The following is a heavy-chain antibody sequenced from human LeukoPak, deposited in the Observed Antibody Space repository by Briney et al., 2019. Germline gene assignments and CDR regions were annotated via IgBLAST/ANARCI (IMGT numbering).Heavy chain of an antibody. D-gene: IGHD5-18*01. CDR2: INSDGSST. CDR3: ARDGGIQFDY. Sequence: GGSLRLSCAASGFTFSSYWMHWVRQAPGKWLVWVSRINSDGSSTSYADSVKGRFTISRDNAKNTLYLQMNSLRAEDTAVYYCARDGGIQFDYWGQGTLVTVSS. J-gene: IGHJ4*02. V-gene: IGHV3-74*01. CDR1: GFTFSSYW.